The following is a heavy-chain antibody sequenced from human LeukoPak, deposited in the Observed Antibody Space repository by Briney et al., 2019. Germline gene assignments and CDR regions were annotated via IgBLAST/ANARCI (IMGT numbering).Heavy chain of an antibody. CDR1: GFTFSSYW. CDR3: ARAGYSSSWLES. CDR2: IKQDGSEK. V-gene: IGHV3-7*01. D-gene: IGHD6-13*01. Sequence: GGSLRLSCAASGFTFSSYWMSWVRQAPGKGLEWVAYIKQDGSEKYYVDSVKGRFSISRDNAQDSLWLQMNSLRAEDTAVYYCARAGYSSSWLESWGQGTLVTVSS. J-gene: IGHJ4*02.